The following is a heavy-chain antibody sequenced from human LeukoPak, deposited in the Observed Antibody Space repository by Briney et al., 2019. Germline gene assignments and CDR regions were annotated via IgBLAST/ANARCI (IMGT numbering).Heavy chain of an antibody. CDR2: INPSGGST. CDR3: ARDASPHDYYDSSGYFY. V-gene: IGHV1-46*01. J-gene: IGHJ4*02. Sequence: ASVKVSCKASGYTFTSYFMLWVRQAPGQGLEWMGIINPSGGSTSYAQKFQGRVTMTRDTSTSTVYMELSSLRSEDTAVYYCARDASPHDYYDSSGYFYWGQGTLVTVSS. D-gene: IGHD3-22*01. CDR1: GYTFTSYF.